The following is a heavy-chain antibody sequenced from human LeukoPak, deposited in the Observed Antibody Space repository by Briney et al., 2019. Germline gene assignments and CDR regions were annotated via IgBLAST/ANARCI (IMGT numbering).Heavy chain of an antibody. D-gene: IGHD1-7*01. V-gene: IGHV4-59*08. CDR2: IYYSGNT. CDR3: ARGRELSYFDY. CDR1: GGSISTYY. Sequence: SETLSLTCTVSGGSISTYYWSWIRQPPGKGLEWIGYIYYSGNTNYNPSLKSRVTISVDTSRNHFSLKLSSVTAADTAMYYCARGRELSYFDYRSQGTLVTVSS. J-gene: IGHJ4*02.